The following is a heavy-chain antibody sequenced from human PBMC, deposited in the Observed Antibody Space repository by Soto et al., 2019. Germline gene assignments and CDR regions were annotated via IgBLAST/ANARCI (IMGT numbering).Heavy chain of an antibody. CDR3: ARDKFDSGSYPRYDAFDI. D-gene: IGHD1-26*01. CDR2: IIPIFGTA. CDR1: GGTFSSYA. Sequence: SVKVSCKASGGTFSSYAISWVRQAPGQGLEWMGGIIPIFGTANYAQKFQGRVTITADESTSTAYMELSSLRSEDTAVYYCARDKFDSGSYPRYDAFDIWGQGTMVTVSS. V-gene: IGHV1-69*13. J-gene: IGHJ3*02.